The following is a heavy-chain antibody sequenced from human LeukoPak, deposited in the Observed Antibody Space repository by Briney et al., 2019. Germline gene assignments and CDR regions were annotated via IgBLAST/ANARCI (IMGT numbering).Heavy chain of an antibody. D-gene: IGHD6-13*01. V-gene: IGHV3-7*01. CDR1: GFTFSSYW. Sequence: TGGSLRLSCAVSGFTFSSYWMSWVRQAPGKGLEWVANIKQDGSEKYYVDSVKVRFTISRDNTKNSLFLQMNSLRAEDTAVYYCARRYCYRSSCSGFDYWGRGTLVTVSS. J-gene: IGHJ4*02. CDR3: ARRYCYRSSCSGFDY. CDR2: IKQDGSEK.